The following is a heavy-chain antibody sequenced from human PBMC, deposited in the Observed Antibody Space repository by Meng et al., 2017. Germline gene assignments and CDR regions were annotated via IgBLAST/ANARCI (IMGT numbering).Heavy chain of an antibody. CDR2: IISSSSYI. CDR3: AKDRGAVAGWKY. J-gene: IGHJ4*02. CDR1: GFTVSSNY. D-gene: IGHD6-19*01. V-gene: IGHV3-21*04. Sequence: GGSLRPSCAASGFTVSSNYMSWVRQAPGKGLEWVSSIISSSSYIYYADSVKGRFTISRDNAKNSLYLQMNSLRAEDTAVYYCAKDRGAVAGWKYWGQGTLVTVSS.